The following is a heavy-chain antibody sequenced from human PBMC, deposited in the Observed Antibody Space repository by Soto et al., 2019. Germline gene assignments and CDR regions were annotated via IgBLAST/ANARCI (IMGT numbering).Heavy chain of an antibody. CDR1: GYTFTSYG. V-gene: IGHV1-18*01. D-gene: IGHD3-3*01. Sequence: ASVKVSCKASGYTFTSYGISWVRQAPGQGLEWMGWISAYNGNTNYAQKLQGRVTMTTDTSTSTAYMELRSLRSDDTAVYYCARVLPIVVVPAAHYDFWSGYFKYNWFDPWGQGTLVTSPQ. CDR2: ISAYNGNT. CDR3: ARVLPIVVVPAAHYDFWSGYFKYNWFDP. J-gene: IGHJ5*02.